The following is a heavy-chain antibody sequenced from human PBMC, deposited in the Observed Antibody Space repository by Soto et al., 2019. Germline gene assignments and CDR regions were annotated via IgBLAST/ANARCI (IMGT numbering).Heavy chain of an antibody. D-gene: IGHD1-26*01. CDR3: TGHGGNSY. Sequence: PGGSLRLSCAASGVTLRTNGMSWVRQAPGKGLECVSSIVYNGDTSYADSVKGRFTISRDISENTLYLEMNRLRAEDTAVYYCTGHGGNSYLGQGTLVTVS. CDR2: IVYNGDT. CDR1: GVTLRTNG. V-gene: IGHV3-23*01. J-gene: IGHJ4*02.